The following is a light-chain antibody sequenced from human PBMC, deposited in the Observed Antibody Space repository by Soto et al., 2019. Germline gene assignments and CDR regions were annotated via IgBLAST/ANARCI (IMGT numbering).Light chain of an antibody. V-gene: IGKV3-11*01. CDR3: QQRSNWPPT. CDR2: DAS. CDR1: QSVGTY. J-gene: IGKJ1*01. Sequence: EIVLTQSPATLSLSPGERAILSCRASQSVGTYLAWYQQKPGQAPRLLIYDASTRATGIPARFSGSGSGTAFTLTITSLEPEDFAVYYCQQRSNWPPTFGQGTKVEIK.